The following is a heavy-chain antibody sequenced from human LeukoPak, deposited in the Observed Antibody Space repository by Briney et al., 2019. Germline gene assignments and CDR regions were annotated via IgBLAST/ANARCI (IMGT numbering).Heavy chain of an antibody. CDR2: VYSSGST. V-gene: IGHV4-59*08. CDR3: ARQSSGWYYFDY. Sequence: SETLSLTCTVSGGSISNYYWSWIRQPPGKGLEWIGYVYSSGSTKFNPSLKSRVTISVDTSKNQFSLKLSPVTAADTAVYYCARQSSGWYYFDYWGQGTLVTVSS. D-gene: IGHD6-19*01. J-gene: IGHJ4*02. CDR1: GGSISNYY.